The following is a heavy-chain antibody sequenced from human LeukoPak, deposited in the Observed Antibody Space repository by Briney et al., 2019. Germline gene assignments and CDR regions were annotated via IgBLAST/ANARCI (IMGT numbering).Heavy chain of an antibody. CDR2: MNPNSGNT. D-gene: IGHD6-19*01. V-gene: IGHV1-8*01. J-gene: IGHJ6*03. CDR1: GNTFTSYD. CDR3: ARLRRAVAGTYYYYYMDV. Sequence: ASVKVSCKASGNTFTSYDINWVRQATGQGLEWMGWMNPNSGNTGYAQKFQGRVTMTRNTSISTAYMELSSLRSEDTAVYYCARLRRAVAGTYYYYYMDVWGKGTTVTVSS.